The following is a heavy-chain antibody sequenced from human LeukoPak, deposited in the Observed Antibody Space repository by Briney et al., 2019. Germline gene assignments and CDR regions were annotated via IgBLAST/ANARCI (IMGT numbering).Heavy chain of an antibody. Sequence: SVKVSCKASGGTFSSYSISWVRQAPGQGLEWMGRIIPIFGTANYAQKFQGRVTITTDESTSTAYMELSSLRSEDTAVYYCAREWELLNGGLYYWGQGTLVTVSS. CDR3: AREWELLNGGLYY. J-gene: IGHJ4*02. V-gene: IGHV1-69*05. CDR1: GGTFSSYS. CDR2: IIPIFGTA. D-gene: IGHD2-15*01.